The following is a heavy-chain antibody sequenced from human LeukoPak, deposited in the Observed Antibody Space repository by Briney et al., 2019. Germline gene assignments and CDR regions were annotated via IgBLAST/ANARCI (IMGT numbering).Heavy chain of an antibody. CDR2: ISGSGGST. CDR1: GFTFSSYA. J-gene: IGHJ5*02. V-gene: IGHV3-23*01. D-gene: IGHD1-26*01. Sequence: TGGSLRLSCAASGFTFSSYAMSWVRQAAGKGREWVSAISGSGGSTYYADSVKGRFTISRDNSENTLYPQMNSLRAEDTAVYSCAKDRVGATRVNWFDPWGQGTLVTVSS. CDR3: AKDRVGATRVNWFDP.